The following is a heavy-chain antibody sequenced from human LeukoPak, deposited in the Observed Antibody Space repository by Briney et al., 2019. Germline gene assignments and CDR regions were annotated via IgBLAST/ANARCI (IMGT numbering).Heavy chain of an antibody. D-gene: IGHD3-3*01. Sequence: SETLSLTCAVYGGSFSGYYWSWIRQPPGKGLEWIGEINHSGSTNYNPSLKSRVTISVDTSKNQFSLKLSSVTAADTAVYYCARVAGPGDYDFWSGYKLFFDYWGQGTLVTVSS. V-gene: IGHV4-34*01. J-gene: IGHJ4*02. CDR1: GGSFSGYY. CDR2: INHSGST. CDR3: ARVAGPGDYDFWSGYKLFFDY.